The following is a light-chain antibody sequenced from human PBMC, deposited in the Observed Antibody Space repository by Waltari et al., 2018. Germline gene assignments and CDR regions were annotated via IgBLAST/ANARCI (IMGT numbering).Light chain of an antibody. CDR3: QQYDNLPLYT. CDR1: QDISNY. V-gene: IGKV1-33*01. J-gene: IGKJ2*01. Sequence: ASVGDRVTITCQASQDISNYLNWYQQKPGKAPKLLIYDASNLETGVPSRFSGSGSGTDFTFTISSLQPEDIATYYCQQYDNLPLYTFGQGTKLEIK. CDR2: DAS.